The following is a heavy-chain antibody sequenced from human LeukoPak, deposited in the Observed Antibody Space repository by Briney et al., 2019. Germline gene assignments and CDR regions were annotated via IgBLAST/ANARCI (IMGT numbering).Heavy chain of an antibody. V-gene: IGHV3-9*01. D-gene: IGHD6-13*01. CDR3: AKAPPAAAGSGEFDD. J-gene: IGHJ4*02. Sequence: GGSLRLSCAASGFTFDDYAMHCVRQAPGKGLEWVSGISWNSGSIGYADSVKGRFTISRDNAKNSLYLQMNSLRAEDTALYYCAKAPPAAAGSGEFDDWGQGTLVTVSS. CDR1: GFTFDDYA. CDR2: ISWNSGSI.